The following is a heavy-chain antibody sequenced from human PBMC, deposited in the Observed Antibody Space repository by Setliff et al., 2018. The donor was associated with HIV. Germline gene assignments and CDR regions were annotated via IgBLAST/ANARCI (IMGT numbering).Heavy chain of an antibody. Sequence: SETLSLTCSVSGYSINTAYYWSWIRQPAGKGLEWIGRIYSSGSTNYNPSLKSRVTMSIDTSKKQFSLKLASVTAADTAVYYCARGGSYDTFDYWGQGTLVTVSS. CDR1: GYSINTAYY. J-gene: IGHJ4*02. D-gene: IGHD3-22*01. CDR2: IYSSGST. CDR3: ARGGSYDTFDY. V-gene: IGHV4-4*07.